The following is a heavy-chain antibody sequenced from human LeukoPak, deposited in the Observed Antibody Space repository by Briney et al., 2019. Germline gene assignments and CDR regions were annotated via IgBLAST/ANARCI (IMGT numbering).Heavy chain of an antibody. CDR1: GFTFSSYG. Sequence: QPGGSLRLSCAASGFTFSSYGMHWVRQAPGKGLEWVAFIRNDGSNKYYADSVKGRFTISRDNSKNTLYLQMNSLRAEDTAVYYCAKLLSISGRFLYWGQGTLVTVSS. J-gene: IGHJ4*02. D-gene: IGHD2/OR15-2a*01. V-gene: IGHV3-30*02. CDR2: IRNDGSNK. CDR3: AKLLSISGRFLY.